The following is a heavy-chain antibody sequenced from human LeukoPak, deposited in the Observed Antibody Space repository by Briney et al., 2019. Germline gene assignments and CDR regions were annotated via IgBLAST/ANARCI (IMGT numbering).Heavy chain of an antibody. CDR1: GFTFSSYA. J-gene: IGHJ4*02. V-gene: IGHV3-23*01. CDR3: AKDHLNFKVVTADY. D-gene: IGHD3-22*01. Sequence: PGGSLRLSCAASGFTFSSYAMSWVRQAPGKGLEWVSAISGSGGSTYYADSVKGRFTISRDNSKNTLYLQMNSLRAEDTAVYYCAKDHLNFKVVTADYWGQGTLVTVSS. CDR2: ISGSGGST.